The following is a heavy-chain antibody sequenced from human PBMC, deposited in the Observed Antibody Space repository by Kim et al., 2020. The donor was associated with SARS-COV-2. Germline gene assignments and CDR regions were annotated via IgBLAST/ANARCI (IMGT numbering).Heavy chain of an antibody. CDR3: SRGARYTSGRPYFDY. J-gene: IGHJ4*02. V-gene: IGHV5-51*01. CDR1: GYSFTDYW. D-gene: IGHD6-19*01. CDR2: IYPGDSDT. Sequence: GESLKISCKGSGYSFTDYWIGWVRQMPGKGLEWMGIIYPGDSDTRYSPSFQGQVTISVDKSLSTAYLQWSSLKASDTAMYYCSRGARYTSGRPYFDYWAQGTLVTVSP.